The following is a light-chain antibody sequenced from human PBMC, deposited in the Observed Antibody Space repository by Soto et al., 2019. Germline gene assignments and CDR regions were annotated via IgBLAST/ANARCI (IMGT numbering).Light chain of an antibody. CDR1: QGIRND. CDR2: AAS. Sequence: DIQMTQSPSSLSASVGDRVTITCRASQGIRNDLGWYQQKPGKAPKRLIYAASSFQIGVPSRFSGSGSGTDYTLTIRALQPEDFATYYCQQLSRYPLTFGGGTKVDIK. J-gene: IGKJ4*01. CDR3: QQLSRYPLT. V-gene: IGKV1-17*01.